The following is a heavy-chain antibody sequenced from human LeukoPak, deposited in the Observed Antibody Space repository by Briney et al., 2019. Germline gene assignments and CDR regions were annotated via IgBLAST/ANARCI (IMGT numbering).Heavy chain of an antibody. CDR2: IKPSGGST. CDR3: ARAVAALTNWFDP. Sequence: ASVKVSCKASGYTFTSYYMHWVRQAPGQGLEWMGIIKPSGGSTNYAQKFQGRVTLTRDTSTSTVYMELSSLRSEDTAVYYCARAVAALTNWFDPWGQGTLITVSS. D-gene: IGHD6-19*01. V-gene: IGHV1-46*01. CDR1: GYTFTSYY. J-gene: IGHJ5*02.